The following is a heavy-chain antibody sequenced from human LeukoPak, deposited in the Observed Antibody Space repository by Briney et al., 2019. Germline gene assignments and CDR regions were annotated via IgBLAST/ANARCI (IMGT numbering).Heavy chain of an antibody. Sequence: PSETLSLTCVVYGGSFSGHYRSWIHQPPGKGPEWIGEIDHSGTTNYNPSLKSRVTMSVDTSKNQFSLMVSSVTAADTAVYYCATGRNGVVPAPILGVGPWYNYHYMDVWGKGTTVTVSS. CDR2: IDHSGTT. V-gene: IGHV4-34*01. CDR3: ATGRNGVVPAPILGVGPWYNYHYMDV. J-gene: IGHJ6*03. D-gene: IGHD2-2*02. CDR1: GGSFSGHY.